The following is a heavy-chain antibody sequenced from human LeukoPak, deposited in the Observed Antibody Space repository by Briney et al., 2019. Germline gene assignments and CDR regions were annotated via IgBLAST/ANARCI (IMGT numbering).Heavy chain of an antibody. V-gene: IGHV3-23*01. J-gene: IGHJ4*02. D-gene: IGHD6-13*01. CDR1: GFTFSSYA. Sequence: GGSLRLSCAASGFTFSSYAMSWVRQAPGKGLEWVSAISGSGGSTYYADSVKGRFTISRDNSKNTLYLQMNSLRAEDTAVYYCATSIAAAGTVYFDYWGQGTLVTVSS. CDR2: ISGSGGST. CDR3: ATSIAAAGTVYFDY.